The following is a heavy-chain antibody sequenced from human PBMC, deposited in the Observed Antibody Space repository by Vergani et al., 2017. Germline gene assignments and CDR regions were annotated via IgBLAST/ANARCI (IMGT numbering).Heavy chain of an antibody. CDR2: MYTSGHT. D-gene: IGHD2-21*01. V-gene: IGHV4-61*02. J-gene: IGHJ6*03. CDR1: GASVSRGTYY. Sequence: QVQLQESGPGLLKPSQTLSLTCTVSGASVSRGTYYWTWIRQPAGKKLEWIVRMYTSGHTIYNPSLESRVTMSVDTSKNQFSLQLSSVTAADTAVYYCARASHCINWYSEGPNVPGYYYMDVWGKGTTVTVSS. CDR3: ARASHCINWYSEGPNVPGYYYMDV.